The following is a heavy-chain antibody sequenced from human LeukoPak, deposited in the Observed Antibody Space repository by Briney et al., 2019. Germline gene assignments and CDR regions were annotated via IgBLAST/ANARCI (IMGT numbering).Heavy chain of an antibody. CDR3: ASLKNIVGATQIDY. CDR2: IYYSGST. CDR1: GCSISSSRYY. Sequence: SETLSLTCTVSGCSISSSRYYWGWIRQPPGKGLEWIGSIYYSGSTYYNPSLKSRVTISVDTSKNQWSLKLSSVTAADTAVYYCASLKNIVGATQIDYGGQGTLVTVSS. J-gene: IGHJ4*02. D-gene: IGHD1-26*01. V-gene: IGHV4-39*01.